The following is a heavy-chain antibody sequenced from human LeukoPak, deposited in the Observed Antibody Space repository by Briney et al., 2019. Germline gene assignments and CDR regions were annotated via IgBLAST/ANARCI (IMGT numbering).Heavy chain of an antibody. CDR3: ARKQSTWIQLWHAFDI. CDR2: INWNGGST. J-gene: IGHJ3*02. V-gene: IGHV3-20*04. Sequence: SGGSLRLSCAASGFTFDDYGMSWVRQAPGKGLEWVSGINWNGGSTGYADSVKGRFTISRDNAKNSLYLQLNSLRAEDTALYYCARKQSTWIQLWHAFDIWGQGTMVTVSS. D-gene: IGHD5-18*01. CDR1: GFTFDDYG.